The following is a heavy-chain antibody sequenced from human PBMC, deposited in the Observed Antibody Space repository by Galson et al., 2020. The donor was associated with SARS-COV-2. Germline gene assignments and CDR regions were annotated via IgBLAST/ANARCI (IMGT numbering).Heavy chain of an antibody. D-gene: IGHD6-13*01. V-gene: IGHV3-43*01. Sequence: GGSLRLSCAASGFTFDDYTMHWVRQAPGKGLEWVSLISWDGGSTYYADSVKGRFTISRDNSKNSLYLQMNSLRTEDTALYYCARDGRGSSWYSFDYWGQGTLVTVSS. J-gene: IGHJ4*02. CDR3: ARDGRGSSWYSFDY. CDR1: GFTFDDYT. CDR2: ISWDGGST.